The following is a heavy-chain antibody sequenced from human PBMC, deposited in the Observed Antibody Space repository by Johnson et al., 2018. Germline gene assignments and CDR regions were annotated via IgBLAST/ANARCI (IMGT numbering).Heavy chain of an antibody. V-gene: IGHV3-73*01. CDR3: TRPLIPAAIEYYYYGMDV. Sequence: EVQLVESGGGLVQPGGSLKLSCAASGFTFSGSAMHWVRQASGKGLEWVGRIRSKANSYATAYAASVKGRFTISRDDSKNTAYLQMNSLKTEDTAVYYCTRPLIPAAIEYYYYGMDVWGQGTTVTVSS. J-gene: IGHJ6*02. CDR2: IRSKANSYAT. D-gene: IGHD2-2*02. CDR1: GFTFSGSA.